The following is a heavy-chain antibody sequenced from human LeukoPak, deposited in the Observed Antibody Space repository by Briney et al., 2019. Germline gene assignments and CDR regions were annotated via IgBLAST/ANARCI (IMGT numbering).Heavy chain of an antibody. CDR1: GGSISSYY. J-gene: IGHJ4*02. V-gene: IGHV4-4*07. CDR2: IFASEST. Sequence: SETPSLTCTVSGGSISSYYWSWIRQPAGKGLEWIGRIFASESTNYNPSLKSRVTMSVDTSKNQFSLKLSSVTAADTAVYYCARTTAAATFDYWGQGTLVTVSS. CDR3: ARTTAAATFDY. D-gene: IGHD6-13*01.